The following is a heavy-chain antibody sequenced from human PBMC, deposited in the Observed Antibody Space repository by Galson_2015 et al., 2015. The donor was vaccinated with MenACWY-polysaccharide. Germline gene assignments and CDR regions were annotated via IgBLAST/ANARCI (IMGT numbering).Heavy chain of an antibody. J-gene: IGHJ4*02. D-gene: IGHD1-20*01. V-gene: IGHV3-33*01. CDR3: AREVKSQYNWNLDY. CDR2: IWYDGSSK. Sequence: SLRLSCAASGFTFSSYGMHWVRQAPGKGLEWVARIWYDGSSKYYADSVMGRFTISRDNSKNTLFLQMNSLRAEDTAVYYCAREVKSQYNWNLDYWGQGTLVTVSS. CDR1: GFTFSSYG.